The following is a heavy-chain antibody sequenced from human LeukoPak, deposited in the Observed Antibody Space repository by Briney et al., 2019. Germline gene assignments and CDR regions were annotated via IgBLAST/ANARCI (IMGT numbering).Heavy chain of an antibody. CDR3: ARARGNDYVWGSYPYDY. V-gene: IGHV4-59*12. J-gene: IGHJ4*02. CDR2: IYYSGST. CDR1: GGSISSYY. Sequence: SETLSLTCTVSGGSISSYYWSWIRQPPGKGLEWIGYIYYSGSTNYNPSLKSRVTISVDTSKNQFSLKLSSVTAADTAVYYCARARGNDYVWGSYPYDYWGQGTLVTVSS. D-gene: IGHD3-16*02.